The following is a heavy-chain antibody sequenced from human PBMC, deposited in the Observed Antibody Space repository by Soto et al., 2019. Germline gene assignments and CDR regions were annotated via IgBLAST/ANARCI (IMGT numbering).Heavy chain of an antibody. J-gene: IGHJ5*01. D-gene: IGHD2-15*01. CDR1: GDSISTVDYF. CDR2: IYKSTTT. V-gene: IGHV4-30-4*01. Sequence: SSETLSLTCSVSGDSISTVDYFWAWIRQPPGQALEYIGYIYKSTTTYYNPSFESRVAISLDTSKSQFSLTVTSVTAADTAVYFCARGRYCLTGRCFPNWFDSWGQGTLVTVSS. CDR3: ARGRYCLTGRCFPNWFDS.